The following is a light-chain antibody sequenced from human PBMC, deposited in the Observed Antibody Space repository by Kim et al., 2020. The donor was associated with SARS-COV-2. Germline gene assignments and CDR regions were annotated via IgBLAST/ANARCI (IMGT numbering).Light chain of an antibody. CDR1: SSNIGTYY. CDR3: SAWDGSLSAWV. CDR2: RNH. V-gene: IGLV1-47*01. J-gene: IGLJ3*02. Sequence: ELTQPPSASEAPGQRVNISCSGSSSNIGTYYVNWYQQFPGTAPKLLIQRNHQRPSGVPDLFSASKSGSTASLVIGGLRSEDEADYYCSAWDGSLSAWVFGGGTQLTVL.